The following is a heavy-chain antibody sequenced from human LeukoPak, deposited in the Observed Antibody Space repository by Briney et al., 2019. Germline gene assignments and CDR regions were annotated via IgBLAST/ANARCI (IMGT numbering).Heavy chain of an antibody. V-gene: IGHV3-33*01. Sequence: GRSLRLSCAASGFTFSSYGMHRVRQAPGKGLEWVAVIWYDGSNKYYADSVKGRFTISRDNSKNTLYLQMNSLRAEDTAVYYCARDCSGGSRDAFDIWGQGTMVTVSS. D-gene: IGHD2-15*01. CDR1: GFTFSSYG. CDR2: IWYDGSNK. CDR3: ARDCSGGSRDAFDI. J-gene: IGHJ3*02.